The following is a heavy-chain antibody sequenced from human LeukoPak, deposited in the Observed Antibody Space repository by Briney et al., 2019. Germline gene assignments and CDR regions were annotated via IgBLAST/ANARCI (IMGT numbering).Heavy chain of an antibody. CDR3: ARDRIVGATDY. CDR2: IYTSGNT. V-gene: IGHV3-66*01. CDR1: GFTVSGNY. J-gene: IGHJ4*02. D-gene: IGHD1-26*01. Sequence: GGSLRLSCAASGFTVSGNYMSWVRQAPGKGPEWVSVIYTSGNTYYADSVKGRFTISRDTSKNTLSLQMNSLRAEDTAVYYCARDRIVGATDYWGQGTLVTVSS.